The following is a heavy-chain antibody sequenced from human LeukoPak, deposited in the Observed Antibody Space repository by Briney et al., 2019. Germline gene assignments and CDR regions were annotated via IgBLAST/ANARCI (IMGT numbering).Heavy chain of an antibody. V-gene: IGHV3-23*01. CDR1: GFTFSTYG. CDR3: AKNTPATGLSYSDS. CDR2: IAGNSAAT. J-gene: IGHJ4*02. D-gene: IGHD3-9*01. Sequence: GGSLRLSCAASGFTFSTYGMTWVRQAPGKELEWVSAIAGNSAATSYANSVRGRFTISRDNSKNTLYLQMYSLGAEDTAVYYCAKNTPATGLSYSDSWGRGTLVTVSS.